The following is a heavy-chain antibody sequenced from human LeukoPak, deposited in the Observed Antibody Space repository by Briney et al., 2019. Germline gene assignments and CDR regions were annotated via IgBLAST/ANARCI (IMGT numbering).Heavy chain of an antibody. Sequence: GGSLRLSCGASGFTFSSYGMHWVRQAPGKGLEWVAFIRYDGSNKYYADSVKGRFTISRDNAKNSLYLQMNSLRAEDTAVYYCAREMLAAVAAQSWGQGTLVTVSS. J-gene: IGHJ5*02. CDR3: AREMLAAVAAQS. CDR1: GFTFSSYG. CDR2: IRYDGSNK. V-gene: IGHV3-30*02. D-gene: IGHD6-19*01.